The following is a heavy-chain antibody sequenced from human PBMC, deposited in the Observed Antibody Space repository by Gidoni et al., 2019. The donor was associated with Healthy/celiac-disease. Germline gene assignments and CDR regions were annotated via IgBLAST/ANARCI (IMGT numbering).Heavy chain of an antibody. J-gene: IGHJ6*02. CDR2: IDPSDSYT. CDR1: GYSFTSYW. D-gene: IGHD6-13*01. CDR3: ATRRDPDSSWLLNNHYYGMDV. Sequence: EVQLVQSGAEVKKPGESLRISCKGSGYSFTSYWISWVRQMPGKGLEWMGRIDPSDSYTNYSPSFQGHVTISADKSISTAYLQGSSLKASDTAMYYCATRRDPDSSWLLNNHYYGMDVWGQGTTVTVSS. V-gene: IGHV5-10-1*03.